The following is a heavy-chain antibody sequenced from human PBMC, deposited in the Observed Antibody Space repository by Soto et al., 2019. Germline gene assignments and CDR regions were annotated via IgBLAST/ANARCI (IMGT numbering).Heavy chain of an antibody. D-gene: IGHD3-10*01. CDR3: AKDRLWFGELFAYFDY. J-gene: IGHJ4*02. CDR2: ISWNSGSI. Sequence: GGSLRLSCAASGFTFDDYAMHWVRQAPGKGLEWVSGISWNSGSIGYADSVKGRFTISRDNAKNSLYLQMNSLRAEDTALYYCAKDRLWFGELFAYFDYWGQGTLVTVSS. CDR1: GFTFDDYA. V-gene: IGHV3-9*01.